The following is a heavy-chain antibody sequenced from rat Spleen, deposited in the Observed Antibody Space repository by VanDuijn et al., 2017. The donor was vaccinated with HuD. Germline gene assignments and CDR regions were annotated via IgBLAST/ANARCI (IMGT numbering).Heavy chain of an antibody. J-gene: IGHJ3*01. Sequence: EVQLVESGGGLVQPGRSLKLSCAASGFTFSNYGMAWVRQAPTKGLEWVATISYEGSGTYYGDSVKGRFTISRDNAKSTLYLLLNSLRSEDTATYYCTTENYWFAYWGQGTLVTVSS. CDR3: TTENYWFAY. CDR1: GFTFSNYG. D-gene: IGHD1-10*01. CDR2: ISYEGSGT. V-gene: IGHV5-29*01.